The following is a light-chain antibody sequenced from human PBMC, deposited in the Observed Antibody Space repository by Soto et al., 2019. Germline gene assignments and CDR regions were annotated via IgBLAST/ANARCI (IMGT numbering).Light chain of an antibody. CDR1: QSISNY. V-gene: IGKV1-39*01. J-gene: IGKJ5*01. CDR3: QQTDTTPIT. Sequence: DIQMTQSPSSLSASVGDRVTITCRASQSISNYLNWYQQKPGKAPKLLIYAASSLQSGGPSRFSGSGSGTDFTLTISSLQPEDFATYFCQQTDTTPITVGQGTRLDIK. CDR2: AAS.